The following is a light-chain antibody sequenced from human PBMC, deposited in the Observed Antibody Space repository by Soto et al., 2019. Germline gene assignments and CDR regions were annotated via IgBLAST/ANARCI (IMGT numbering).Light chain of an antibody. CDR3: AAWDDSLNGHV. CDR1: ISNIGSST. V-gene: IGLV1-44*01. Sequence: QSVLTQPPSASGTPGQRVTISCSGSISNIGSSTVNWYQQLPGTAPKLLIYSNNQRPSGVPDRFSGSKSGTSASLAISGLQSEDEAHYYCAAWDDSLNGHVFGTGTKLTLL. CDR2: SNN. J-gene: IGLJ1*01.